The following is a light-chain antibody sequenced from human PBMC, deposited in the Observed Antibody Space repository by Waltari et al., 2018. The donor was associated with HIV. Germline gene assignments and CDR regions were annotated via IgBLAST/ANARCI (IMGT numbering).Light chain of an antibody. V-gene: IGLV1-44*01. J-gene: IGLJ2*01. CDR3: AAWDDSINGVI. Sequence: VLTQPPSASRTPGHRVTSSCSGSSSNIGSNTVNWYQQRPGKAPKPLSYENRQRPSGVPDRVSGSKSGTSASLVISGLQSEDEADYYCAAWDDSINGVIFGGGTKLTVL. CDR1: SSNIGSNT. CDR2: ENR.